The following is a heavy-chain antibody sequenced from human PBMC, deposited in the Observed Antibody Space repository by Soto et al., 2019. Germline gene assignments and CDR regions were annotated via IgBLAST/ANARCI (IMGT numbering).Heavy chain of an antibody. D-gene: IGHD3-22*01. CDR1: GGTFSSYA. Sequence: QVQLVQSGAEVKKPGSSVKVSCKASGGTFSSYAISWVRQAPGQGLEWMGGIIPIFGTANYAQKFQGRVTITADESTSTAYMELSSLRSEDTAVYYCARAGAYGYYDSSGKDVAWFDPWGQGTLVTVSS. V-gene: IGHV1-69*12. CDR2: IIPIFGTA. J-gene: IGHJ5*02. CDR3: ARAGAYGYYDSSGKDVAWFDP.